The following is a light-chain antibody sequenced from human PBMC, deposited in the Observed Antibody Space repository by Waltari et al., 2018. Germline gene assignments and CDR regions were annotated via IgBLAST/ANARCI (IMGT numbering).Light chain of an antibody. CDR3: QKYERLPAT. CDR2: ETS. V-gene: IGKV3-20*01. J-gene: IGKJ1*01. Sequence: EIMLPQSPATLSLSPGERATLSCRASQSISKYLAWYQQKPGQAPRLLIYETSRRATGIPDRFSGSGSGTDFSLTISRLEPEDFAVYYCQKYERLPATFGQGTKVEFK. CDR1: QSISKY.